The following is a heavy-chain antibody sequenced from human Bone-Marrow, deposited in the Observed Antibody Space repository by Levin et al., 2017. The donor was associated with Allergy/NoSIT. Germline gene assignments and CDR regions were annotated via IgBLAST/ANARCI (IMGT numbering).Heavy chain of an antibody. D-gene: IGHD6-19*01. V-gene: IGHV1-69*08. Sequence: ASVKVSCKASGGTFNSYSISWVRQAPGHGLEWMGRIMPIPGTADYAQKFQGRVTITADSSTTTAYMELSSLRSDDTAVYYCAVGYSSGWYYYYMDVWGKGTTVTVSS. J-gene: IGHJ6*03. CDR1: GGTFNSYS. CDR3: AVGYSSGWYYYYMDV. CDR2: IMPIPGTA.